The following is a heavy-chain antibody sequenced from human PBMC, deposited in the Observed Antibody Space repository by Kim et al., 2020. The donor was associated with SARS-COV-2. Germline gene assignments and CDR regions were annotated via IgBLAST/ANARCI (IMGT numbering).Heavy chain of an antibody. J-gene: IGHJ4*02. CDR2: ISATSARI. CDR3: VRDLSYGTSWYKFFDS. V-gene: IGHV3-48*02. Sequence: GGSLRLSCAASGFSFSGCAMNWVRQAPGKGLEWISYISATSARIDYADSVKGRFTISRDNAKKSLYLHMNSLRDEDTALYYCVRDLSYGTSWYKFFDSWGQGTLVTVSS. D-gene: IGHD1-1*01. CDR1: GFSFSGCA.